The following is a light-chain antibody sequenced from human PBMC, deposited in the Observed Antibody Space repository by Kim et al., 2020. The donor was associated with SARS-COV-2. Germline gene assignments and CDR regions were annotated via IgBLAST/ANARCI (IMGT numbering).Light chain of an antibody. Sequence: PGERATLSCRASQSIASNLAWYQQKPGQAPRLLIHDASTRATGLPARFSGSGSGTEFTLTISSLQSEDFAVYYCQQYNNWPPITFGQGTRLE. V-gene: IGKV3-15*01. J-gene: IGKJ5*01. CDR2: DAS. CDR3: QQYNNWPPIT. CDR1: QSIASN.